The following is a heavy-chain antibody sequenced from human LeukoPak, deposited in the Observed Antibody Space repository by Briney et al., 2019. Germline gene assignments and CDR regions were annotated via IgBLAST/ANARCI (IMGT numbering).Heavy chain of an antibody. V-gene: IGHV3-49*03. J-gene: IGHJ3*02. CDR3: TRDRRITIFGVVTDAFDI. CDR2: IRSKAHGGTT. CDR1: GLTFGDYA. D-gene: IGHD3-3*01. Sequence: GGSLRLSCTASGLTFGDYAMSWFRQAPGKGLEWVGFIRSKAHGGTTEYAASVKGRFTVSRDDSKSIAYLQMDSLKTEDTAMYYCTRDRRITIFGVVTDAFDIWGQGTMVTVSS.